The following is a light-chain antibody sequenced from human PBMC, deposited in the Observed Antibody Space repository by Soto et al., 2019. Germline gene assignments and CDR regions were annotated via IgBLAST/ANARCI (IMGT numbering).Light chain of an antibody. J-gene: IGLJ2*01. Sequence: QSALTQPPSVSAAPGQKVTISCSGSSSNIGNNYVSWYQQLPGTAPKLLIYDNNKRPSGIPDRFSGSKSDTSATLGITGLQTGDEADYYCATWDSSLSAVVFGGGTKLTVL. CDR1: SSNIGNNY. CDR2: DNN. CDR3: ATWDSSLSAVV. V-gene: IGLV1-51*01.